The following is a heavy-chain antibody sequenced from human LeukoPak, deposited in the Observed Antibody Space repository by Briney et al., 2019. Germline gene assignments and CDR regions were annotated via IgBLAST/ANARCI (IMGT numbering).Heavy chain of an antibody. V-gene: IGHV1-69*13. CDR1: GGTFSSYA. D-gene: IGHD5-18*01. Sequence: SVKVSCKASGGTFSSYAISWVRQAPGQGLEWMGGIIPIFGTANSAQKFQGRVTITADESTSTAYMELSSLRSEDTAVYYCARGSRYSYGYDYWGQGTLVTVSS. CDR3: ARGSRYSYGYDY. CDR2: IIPIFGTA. J-gene: IGHJ4*02.